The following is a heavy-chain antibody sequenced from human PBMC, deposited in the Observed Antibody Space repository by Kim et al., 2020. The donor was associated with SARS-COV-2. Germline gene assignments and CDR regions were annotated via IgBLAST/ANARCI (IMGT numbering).Heavy chain of an antibody. D-gene: IGHD5-12*01. J-gene: IGHJ4*02. CDR1: GFTFSWYW. CDR2: INSDESTR. Sequence: GGSLRLSCTASGFTFSWYWMHWVRQVPGKGLVWVSRINSDESTRTYADSVKGRFTISRDNAKNTLYLQMNSLRAEDTAVYYCSRDGYNSALDYWGQGTLV. V-gene: IGHV3-74*01. CDR3: SRDGYNSALDY.